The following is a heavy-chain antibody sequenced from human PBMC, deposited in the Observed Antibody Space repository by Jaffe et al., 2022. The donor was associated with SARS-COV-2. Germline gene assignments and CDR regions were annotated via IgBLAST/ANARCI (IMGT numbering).Heavy chain of an antibody. CDR2: IHHSGTP. CDR3: ARLAFCSGEHCLDDY. CDR1: GDSISSYY. Sequence: QVQLQESGPGLVKPSETLSLTCTVSGDSISSYYWSWIRQPPGKGLEWIGFIHHSGTPTYNPSLKSRVTMSVDTSRTQLSLKLGSVTAADTAVYYCARLAFCSGEHCLDDYWGQGTLVTVSS. V-gene: IGHV4-59*01. D-gene: IGHD2-21*01. J-gene: IGHJ4*02.